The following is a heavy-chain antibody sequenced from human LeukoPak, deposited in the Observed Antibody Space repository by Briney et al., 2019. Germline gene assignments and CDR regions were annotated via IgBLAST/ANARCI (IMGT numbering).Heavy chain of an antibody. CDR3: ARHQGEVHYYYGMDV. CDR1: CGSISSYY. V-gene: IGHV4-59*01. Sequence: SSETLSLTCTVSCGSISSYYWSWIRRPPGKGLEWIGYIYYSGSTNYNPSLKSRVTISVDTSKNQFSLKLSSVTAADTAVYYCARHQGEVHYYYGMDVWGQGTTVTVSS. J-gene: IGHJ6*02. CDR2: IYYSGST. D-gene: IGHD3-16*01.